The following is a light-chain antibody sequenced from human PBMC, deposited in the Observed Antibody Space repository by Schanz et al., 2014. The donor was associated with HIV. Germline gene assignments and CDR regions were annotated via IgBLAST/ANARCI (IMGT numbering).Light chain of an antibody. CDR1: QSISNN. Sequence: EIVMTQSPATLYVSPGEGATLSCRASQSISNNLAWYQHKPGQAPRLLNYGAFTRATGIPVRFSGRGSGTEFTLTISGLQSEDFALYYCQQYSDWPPSTFGQGTKVEIK. CDR3: QQYSDWPPST. J-gene: IGKJ2*01. V-gene: IGKV3-15*01. CDR2: GAF.